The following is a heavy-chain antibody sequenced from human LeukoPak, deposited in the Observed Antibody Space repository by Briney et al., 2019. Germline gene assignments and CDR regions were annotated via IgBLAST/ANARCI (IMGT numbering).Heavy chain of an antibody. J-gene: IGHJ5*02. CDR2: INHSGST. D-gene: IGHD6-13*01. V-gene: IGHV4-34*01. CDR1: GGSFSGYY. Sequence: SETLSLTCAVYGGSFSGYYWSWIRQPPGKGLEWIGEINHSGSTNYNPSLKSRVTISVDTSKNQFSLKLSSVTTADTAVYYCARGCGSSGIGYWFDPWGQGTLVTVSS. CDR3: ARGCGSSGIGYWFDP.